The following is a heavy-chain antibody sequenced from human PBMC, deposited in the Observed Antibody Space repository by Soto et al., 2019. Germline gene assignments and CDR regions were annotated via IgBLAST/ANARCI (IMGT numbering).Heavy chain of an antibody. Sequence: SETLSLTCTVSGGSINSNNYYWAWIRQPPGKGLAWIASIYYDGSIYYNTSLKSRVTISRDTSKNQFSLRLTSVTAADTAVYYCATVVVAATRRTDFDSWGQGTLVTVSS. CDR3: ATVVVAATRRTDFDS. V-gene: IGHV4-39*02. J-gene: IGHJ4*02. CDR1: GGSINSNNYY. CDR2: IYYDGSI. D-gene: IGHD2-15*01.